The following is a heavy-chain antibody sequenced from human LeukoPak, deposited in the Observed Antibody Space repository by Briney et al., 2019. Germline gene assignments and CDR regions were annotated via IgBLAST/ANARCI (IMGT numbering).Heavy chain of an antibody. D-gene: IGHD3-9*01. V-gene: IGHV3-23*01. CDR2: ISGSGGNT. Sequence: GAPRRLCGAAAGTIFNYATKWGRHAPAGRRLEWSSGISGSGGNTYYADSVKGRFTISRDNSKNTLYLQMNSLRAEDMAVYYCAKEQYLLRRYDISFDYWGQGTLVTVSS. CDR1: AGTIFNYA. J-gene: IGHJ4*02. CDR3: AKEQYLLRRYDISFDY.